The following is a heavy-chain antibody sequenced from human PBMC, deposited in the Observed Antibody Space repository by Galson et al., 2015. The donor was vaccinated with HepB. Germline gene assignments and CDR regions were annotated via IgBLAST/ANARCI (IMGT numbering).Heavy chain of an antibody. CDR1: GFTFSSYG. CDR2: ISYDGSNK. D-gene: IGHD6-19*01. J-gene: IGHJ4*02. CDR3: AKAISDSSALDY. V-gene: IGHV3-30*18. Sequence: SLRLSCAASGFTFSSYGMHWVRQAPGEGLEWVAVISYDGSNKYYADSVKGRFTISRDNSKNTLYLQMNSLRAEDTAVYYCAKAISDSSALDYWGQGTLVTVSS.